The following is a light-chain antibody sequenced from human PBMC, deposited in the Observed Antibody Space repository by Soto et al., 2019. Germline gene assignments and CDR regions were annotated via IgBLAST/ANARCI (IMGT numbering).Light chain of an antibody. V-gene: IGKV3-20*01. CDR2: GAS. CDR1: QTVTNNY. Sequence: VLTQSPGTLSLSPGEGDTLSCRASQTVTNNYLAWYQQRPGLAPRLLIYGASTRTAGIPDRFTGSGSGTDFTLTISRLEPEDFAVYYCQQYGTSRTFGQGTKVDIK. CDR3: QQYGTSRT. J-gene: IGKJ1*01.